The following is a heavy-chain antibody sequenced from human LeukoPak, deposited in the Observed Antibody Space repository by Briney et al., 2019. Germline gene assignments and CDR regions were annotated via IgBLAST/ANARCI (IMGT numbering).Heavy chain of an antibody. CDR3: AREGGSWPNDAFDI. CDR1: GFTFSSYD. D-gene: IGHD6-13*01. V-gene: IGHV3-13*01. CDR2: IGTAGDT. Sequence: GSLRLSCAASGFTFSSYDMHWVRQATGKGLEWVSAIGTAGDTYYPGSVKGRFTISRENAKNSLYLQMNSLRAGDTAVYYCAREGGSWPNDAFDIWGQGTMVTVSS. J-gene: IGHJ3*02.